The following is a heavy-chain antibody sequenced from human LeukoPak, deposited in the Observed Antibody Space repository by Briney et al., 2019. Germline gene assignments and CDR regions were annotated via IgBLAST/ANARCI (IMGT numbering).Heavy chain of an antibody. CDR3: ARDGYYDILTGYYDPKFDY. V-gene: IGHV1-18*04. CDR2: ISAYNGNT. CDR1: GYTFTSYG. D-gene: IGHD3-9*01. J-gene: IGHJ4*02. Sequence: ASVKVSCKASGYTFTSYGISWVRQAPGQGLEWMGWISAYNGNTNYAQKLQGRVTMTTDISTSTAYMELRSLRSDDTAVYYCARDGYYDILTGYYDPKFDYWGQGTLVTVSS.